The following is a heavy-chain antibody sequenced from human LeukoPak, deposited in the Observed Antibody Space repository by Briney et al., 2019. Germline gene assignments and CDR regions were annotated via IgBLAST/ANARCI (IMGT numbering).Heavy chain of an antibody. V-gene: IGHV3-21*01. CDR3: AKEWAAGYYFDY. D-gene: IGHD6-13*01. J-gene: IGHJ4*02. CDR2: ISSSSYI. CDR1: GFTFSSYS. Sequence: GGSLRLSCAASGFTFSSYSMNWVRQAPGKGLEWVSSISSSSYIYYADSVKGRFTISRDNSKNTLYLQMNSLRAEDTAVYYCAKEWAAGYYFDYWGQGTLVTVSS.